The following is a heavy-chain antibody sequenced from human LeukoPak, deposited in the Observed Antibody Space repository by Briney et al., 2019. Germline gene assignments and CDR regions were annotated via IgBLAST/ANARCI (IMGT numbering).Heavy chain of an antibody. V-gene: IGHV4-59*01. CDR1: GGSISSYY. CDR2: IYYSGST. J-gene: IGHJ1*01. CDR3: ARVLGYCSGGGCSEYFQH. D-gene: IGHD2-15*01. Sequence: SETLSLTCTVSGGSISSYYWSWIRQPPGKGLEWIGYIYYSGSTNYNPSLRSRVTISVDTSKNQFSLKLGSVTAADTAVYYCARVLGYCSGGGCSEYFQHWGQGTLVTVSS.